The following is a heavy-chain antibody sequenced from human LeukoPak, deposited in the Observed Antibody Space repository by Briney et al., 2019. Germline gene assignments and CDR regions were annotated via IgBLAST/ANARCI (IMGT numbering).Heavy chain of an antibody. J-gene: IGHJ4*02. CDR2: ISIGGDTT. D-gene: IGHD4-17*01. V-gene: IGHV3-23*01. CDR3: AKEIRPNAC. Sequence: KSGGSLRLSCAASGFTFSSHGMCWVRQAPGRRLEWVSSISIGGDTTYSDSVKRRFTISRDNSKNTLYLQLDSLRPEDTAIYSCAKEIRPNACWGQGTLVTVSS. CDR1: GFTFSSHG.